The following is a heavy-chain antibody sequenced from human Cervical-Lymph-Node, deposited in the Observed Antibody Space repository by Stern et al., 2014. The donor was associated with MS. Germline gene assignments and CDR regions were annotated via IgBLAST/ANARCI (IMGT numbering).Heavy chain of an antibody. CDR3: ARANYDFWSGNSSFQRYYCGMDV. CDR1: GFTFSSYS. J-gene: IGHJ6*02. Sequence: EVQLVQSGGGLVQPGGSLRLSCAASGFTFSSYSMNWVRQAPGKGLEWISYISSSRTTIYYADSVKGRFTISRDNAKNSLYLQMNSLRDEDTAVYYCARANYDFWSGNSSFQRYYCGMDVWGQGTTVTVSS. CDR2: ISSSRTTI. V-gene: IGHV3-48*02. D-gene: IGHD3-3*01.